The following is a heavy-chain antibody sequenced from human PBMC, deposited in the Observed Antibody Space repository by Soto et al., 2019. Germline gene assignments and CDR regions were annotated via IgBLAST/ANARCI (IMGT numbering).Heavy chain of an antibody. Sequence: EVQLLESGGGLVQPGGSLRLSCAASGFTFSSYAMSWVRQAPGKGLEWVSAISGSGGSTYYADSVKGRCTISRDNSKNTLYLQMNSLRGEDTAVYSCATVGGYSFDRDYYYCMDVWGQGNTVTVAS. CDR2: ISGSGGST. D-gene: IGHD5-18*01. CDR1: GFTFSSYA. J-gene: IGHJ6*02. V-gene: IGHV3-23*01. CDR3: ATVGGYSFDRDYYYCMDV.